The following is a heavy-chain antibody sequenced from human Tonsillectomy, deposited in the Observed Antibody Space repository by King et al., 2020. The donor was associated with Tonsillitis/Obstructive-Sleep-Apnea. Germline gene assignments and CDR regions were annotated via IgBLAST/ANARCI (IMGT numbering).Heavy chain of an antibody. Sequence: VQLVESGGGVVQPERSLRLSCAASRFTFSNYVMHWVRQAPGKGLEWVAVISYDGSNKYYADSVKGRLTISRDNSKNTLYLQMNSLRAEDTAVYYCARGDDFWSGYSRYYMDVWGKGTTVTVSS. J-gene: IGHJ6*03. D-gene: IGHD3-3*01. CDR3: ARGDDFWSGYSRYYMDV. CDR1: RFTFSNYV. V-gene: IGHV3-30*04. CDR2: ISYDGSNK.